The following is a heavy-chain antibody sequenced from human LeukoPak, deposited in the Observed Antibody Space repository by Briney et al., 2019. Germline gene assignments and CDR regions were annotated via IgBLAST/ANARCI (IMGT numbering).Heavy chain of an antibody. Sequence: PGRSLRLSCAASGFTFSSYAMHWVRQAPGKGLEWVAVISYDGSNKYYADSVKGRFTISRDNSKNTLYLQVNSLRSDDTAVYYCARVHNGAPSSWYSYYYYYYYMDVWGKGTTVTVSS. CDR1: GFTFSSYA. D-gene: IGHD6-13*01. CDR3: ARVHNGAPSSWYSYYYYYYYMDV. V-gene: IGHV3-30*04. J-gene: IGHJ6*03. CDR2: ISYDGSNK.